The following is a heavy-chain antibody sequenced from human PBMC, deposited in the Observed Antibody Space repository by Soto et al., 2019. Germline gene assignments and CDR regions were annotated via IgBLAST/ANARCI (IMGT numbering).Heavy chain of an antibody. CDR1: GYPFSKYG. Sequence: QLQLVQSGAEVERPGGSVRVSCKAYGYPFSKYGISWIRQAPGQGHEWMGWIKPDNGDTNYAQKFQGRVTMTTDTSSNTAYMELRSLRSDDTAVYYCATSYDSGFDPWGQGTLVSVSS. J-gene: IGHJ5*02. V-gene: IGHV1-18*04. CDR2: IKPDNGDT. CDR3: ATSYDSGFDP. D-gene: IGHD5-12*01.